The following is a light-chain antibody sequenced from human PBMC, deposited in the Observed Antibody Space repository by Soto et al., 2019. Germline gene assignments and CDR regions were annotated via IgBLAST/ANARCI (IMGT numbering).Light chain of an antibody. CDR2: GTS. CDR1: QSVSSNY. J-gene: IGKJ3*01. Sequence: EIVLTQSPGTLSLSPGERATLSCRASQSVSSNYLAWYQQKPGQAPRLLIYGTSTRATGIPDRFSGSGSGTDFTLTISRLDPEDFAVYCCQQYGRSPGLFTFGPGTKVDTK. V-gene: IGKV3-20*01. CDR3: QQYGRSPGLFT.